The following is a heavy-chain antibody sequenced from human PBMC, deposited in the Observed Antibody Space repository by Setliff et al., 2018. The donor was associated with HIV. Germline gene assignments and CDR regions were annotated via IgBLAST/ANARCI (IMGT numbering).Heavy chain of an antibody. CDR1: GYTFTSYG. J-gene: IGHJ4*02. CDR3: ARVWDWNYDLGY. Sequence: ASVKVSCKASGYTFTSYGISWVRQAPGQGLERMGWISAYNGNTNYAQKFRGRVTMTRDTSTSTAYMELRSLKSDDTAVYYCARVWDWNYDLGYWGQGTQVTVSS. D-gene: IGHD1-7*01. CDR2: ISAYNGNT. V-gene: IGHV1-18*01.